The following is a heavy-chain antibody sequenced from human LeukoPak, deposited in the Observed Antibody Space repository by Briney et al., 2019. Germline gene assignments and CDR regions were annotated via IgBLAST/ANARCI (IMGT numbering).Heavy chain of an antibody. CDR2: IHPISGAT. CDR3: ARDLEASSSLDY. D-gene: IGHD6-6*01. V-gene: IGHV1-2*02. J-gene: IGHJ4*02. CDR1: GYTFTGYY. Sequence: ASVKVSCKTSGYTFTGYYMHWVRQAPGQGLEWMGWIHPISGATIYAPTFQDRVTMTRDTSISTAYMELSRLISDDMAVYYCARDLEASSSLDYWGQGTLVTVSS.